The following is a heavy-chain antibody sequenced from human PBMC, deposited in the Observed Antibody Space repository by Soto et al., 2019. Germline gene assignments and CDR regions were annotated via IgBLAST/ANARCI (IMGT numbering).Heavy chain of an antibody. V-gene: IGHV3-21*01. CDR3: VRGPRKDYGDYVLYYYYGMDV. Sequence: EVQLVESGGGLVKPGGSLRLSCAASGFTFSDYSINWVRQAPGKGLVWVSSIGSSITSSYYADSVEGRFTISRDNARNTLFLQMNSLRVEDAGVYYCVRGPRKDYGDYVLYYYYGMDVWGQGTTVTVSS. J-gene: IGHJ6*02. D-gene: IGHD4-17*01. CDR2: IGSSITSS. CDR1: GFTFSDYS.